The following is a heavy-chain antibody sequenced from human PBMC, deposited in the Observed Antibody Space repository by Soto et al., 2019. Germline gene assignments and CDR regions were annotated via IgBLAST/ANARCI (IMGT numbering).Heavy chain of an antibody. CDR3: ARDTGSYNWNELYDYYYGMDV. Sequence: ASVKVSCKASGYTFTGYYMHWVRQAPGQGLEWMGWINPNSGGTNYAQKFQGRVTMTRDTSISTAYMELSRLRSDDTAVYYCARDTGSYNWNELYDYYYGMDVWGQGTTVTVSS. CDR2: INPNSGGT. V-gene: IGHV1-2*02. D-gene: IGHD1-20*01. CDR1: GYTFTGYY. J-gene: IGHJ6*01.